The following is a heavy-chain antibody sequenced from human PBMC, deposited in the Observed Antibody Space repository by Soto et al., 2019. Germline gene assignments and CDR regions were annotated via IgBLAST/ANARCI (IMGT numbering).Heavy chain of an antibody. D-gene: IGHD3-10*01. CDR2: IWYDGSNK. V-gene: IGHV3-33*01. J-gene: IGHJ4*02. CDR1: GFTFSSYG. CDR3: ARDSSFYGSGSYVVY. Sequence: QVQLVESGGGVVQPGRSLRLSCAASGFTFSSYGMHWVRQAPGKGLEWVAVIWYDGSNKYYADSVKGRFTISRGNSKNTLYLQMNSLRADDAAVYYCARDSSFYGSGSYVVYWGQGTLVTVSS.